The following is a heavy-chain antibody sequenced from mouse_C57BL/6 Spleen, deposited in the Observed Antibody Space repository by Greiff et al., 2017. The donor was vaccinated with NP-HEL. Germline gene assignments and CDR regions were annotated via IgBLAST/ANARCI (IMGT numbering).Heavy chain of an antibody. Sequence: EVKVEESGPGLVKPSQSLSLTCSVTGYSITSGYYWNWIRQFPGNKLEWMGYISYDGSNNYNPSLKNRISITRDTSKNQFFLKLNSVTTEDTATYYCARGSNSAWFAYWGQGTLVTVSA. J-gene: IGHJ3*01. CDR1: GYSITSGYY. CDR2: ISYDGSN. V-gene: IGHV3-6*01. D-gene: IGHD4-1*01. CDR3: ARGSNSAWFAY.